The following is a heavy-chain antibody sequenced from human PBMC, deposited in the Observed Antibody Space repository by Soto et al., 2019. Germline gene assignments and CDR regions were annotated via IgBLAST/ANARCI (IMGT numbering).Heavy chain of an antibody. CDR1: GFTFSSYA. V-gene: IGHV3-30-3*01. Sequence: GGSLRLSCAASGFTFSSYAMHWVRQAPGKGLEWVAVISYDGSNKYYADSVKGRFTISRDNSKNTLYLQMNSLRAEDTAVYYCTRHQQIQQLVMDPWGQGTTVTVSS. D-gene: IGHD6-13*01. CDR2: ISYDGSNK. CDR3: TRHQQIQQLVMDP. J-gene: IGHJ6*02.